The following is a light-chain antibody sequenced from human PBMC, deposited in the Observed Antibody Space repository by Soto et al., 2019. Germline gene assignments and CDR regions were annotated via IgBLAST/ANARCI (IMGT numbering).Light chain of an antibody. CDR3: AACDDSLNGVV. CDR2: SNI. V-gene: IGLV1-44*01. Sequence: QSVLTQPPSASGTPGQRVTISCSGSSSNIGGNTVNWYQQLPGAAPKLLIHSNIQRPSGVPVRFSGSKSGTSASLAISGLQSEDEADYYCAACDDSLNGVVFGGGTKVTVL. J-gene: IGLJ2*01. CDR1: SSNIGGNT.